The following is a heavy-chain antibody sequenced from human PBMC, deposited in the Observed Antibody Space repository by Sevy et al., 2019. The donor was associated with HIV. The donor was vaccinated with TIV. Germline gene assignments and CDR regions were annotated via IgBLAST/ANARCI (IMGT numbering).Heavy chain of an antibody. CDR2: INQDGSTK. V-gene: IGHV3-7*01. J-gene: IGHJ4*02. D-gene: IGHD3-10*01. CDR3: VRAMASADSF. Sequence: GGSLRLSCAASGFTISSYWMLWVRQAPGKGLEWVANINQDGSTKYYLDSVKGRFTISKDNAKNSVVLQMNSLTAEDMGVYFCVRAMASADSFWGQGTLVTVSS. CDR1: GFTISSYW.